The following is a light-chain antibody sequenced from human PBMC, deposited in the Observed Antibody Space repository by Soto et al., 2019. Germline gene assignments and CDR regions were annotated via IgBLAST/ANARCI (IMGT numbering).Light chain of an antibody. J-gene: IGLJ1*01. V-gene: IGLV2-14*01. CDR2: EVS. CDR1: SSDVGGYKY. Sequence: QSALTQPASVSGSPGQSSTISCTGTSSDVGGYKYVSWHQLHPGKAPKLIIYEVSNRPSGVSNRFSGSKSGNTASLTISGLQAEDEADYYCSSYSRSTAYVFGTGTKVTV. CDR3: SSYSRSTAYV.